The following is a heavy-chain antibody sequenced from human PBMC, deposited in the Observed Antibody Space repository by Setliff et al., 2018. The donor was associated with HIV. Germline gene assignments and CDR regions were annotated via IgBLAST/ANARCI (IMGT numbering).Heavy chain of an antibody. Sequence: GGSLRLSCAASGFTFSSYSMNWVRQAPGKGLEWLCFISGNSGVETYADSVEGRFTISRDNAKNSLYLQMDSLRAEDTAVYHCAREIRAGNYPPYSYYFYMDVWGKGTTVTVSS. CDR3: AREIRAGNYPPYSYYFYMDV. D-gene: IGHD4-4*01. J-gene: IGHJ6*03. CDR1: GFTFSSYS. CDR2: ISGNSGVE. V-gene: IGHV3-48*04.